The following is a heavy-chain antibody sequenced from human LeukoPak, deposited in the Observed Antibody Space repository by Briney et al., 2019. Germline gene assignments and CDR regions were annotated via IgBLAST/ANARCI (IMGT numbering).Heavy chain of an antibody. D-gene: IGHD3-3*01. CDR2: IIPIFGIA. CDR3: ARPTWSGYDYYYYGMDV. Sequence: SVKVSCKASGGTFSSYAISWVRQAPGQGLGWMGRIIPIFGIANYAQKFQGRVTITADKSTSTAYMELSSLRSEDTAVYYCARPTWSGYDYYYYGMDVWGQGTTVTVSS. J-gene: IGHJ6*02. V-gene: IGHV1-69*04. CDR1: GGTFSSYA.